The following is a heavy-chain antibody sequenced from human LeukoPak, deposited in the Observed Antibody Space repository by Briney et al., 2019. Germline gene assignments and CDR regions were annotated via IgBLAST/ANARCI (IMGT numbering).Heavy chain of an antibody. V-gene: IGHV3-21*01. Sequence: PGGSLRLSCAASGFTFSSYSMNWVRQAPGKGLEWVSSISSSSSYIYYADSVKGRFTISRDNAKNSLYLQMSSLRAEDTAVYYCARTYYGGKGAIDYWGQGTLVTVSS. CDR1: GFTFSSYS. CDR3: ARTYYGGKGAIDY. CDR2: ISSSSSYI. D-gene: IGHD4-23*01. J-gene: IGHJ4*02.